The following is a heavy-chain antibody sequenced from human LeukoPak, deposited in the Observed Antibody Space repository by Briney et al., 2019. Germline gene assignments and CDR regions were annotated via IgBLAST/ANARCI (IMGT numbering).Heavy chain of an antibody. Sequence: PGGSLRLSCSASGFTFNSYVMHWVRQAPGKGLEYVSAISSNGGSTYYADSVKGRFTISRDNSKNTLYLQMSSLRAEDTAVYYCVKEIQWPRGAFDYWGQGTLVAVSS. D-gene: IGHD5-12*01. CDR3: VKEIQWPRGAFDY. CDR1: GFTFNSYV. V-gene: IGHV3-64D*09. J-gene: IGHJ4*02. CDR2: ISSNGGST.